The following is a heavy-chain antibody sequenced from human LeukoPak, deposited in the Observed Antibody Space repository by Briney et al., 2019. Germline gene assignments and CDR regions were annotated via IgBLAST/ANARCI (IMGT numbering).Heavy chain of an antibody. J-gene: IGHJ5*02. CDR2: INPSGGST. D-gene: IGHD2-2*01. V-gene: IGHV1-46*01. Sequence: ASVKVSCKVSGYTFTSYYMHWVRQAPGQGLEWMGIINPSGGSTSYAQKFQGRVTMTRDTSTSTVYMELSSLRSEDTAVYYCAGDRSSTSWFDPWGQGTLVTVSS. CDR1: GYTFTSYY. CDR3: AGDRSSTSWFDP.